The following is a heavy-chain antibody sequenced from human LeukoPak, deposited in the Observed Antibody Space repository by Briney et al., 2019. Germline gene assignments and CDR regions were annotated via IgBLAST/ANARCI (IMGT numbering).Heavy chain of an antibody. Sequence: GGSLRLSCAASGFTFSNHDMNWVRQAPGKGLEWVSIISGSGATTFYTDSVKGRFTISRDNSKNTLYLQMNSLRAEDTAVYYCARRRYYGMDVWGQGTTVTVSS. CDR3: ARRRYYGMDV. CDR2: ISGSGATT. CDR1: GFTFSNHD. D-gene: IGHD1-1*01. V-gene: IGHV3-23*01. J-gene: IGHJ6*02.